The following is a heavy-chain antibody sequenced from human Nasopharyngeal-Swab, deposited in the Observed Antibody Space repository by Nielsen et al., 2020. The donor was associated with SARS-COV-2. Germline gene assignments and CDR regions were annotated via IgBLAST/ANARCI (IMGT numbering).Heavy chain of an antibody. D-gene: IGHD1-1*01. CDR2: IYYRGNT. V-gene: IGHV4-39*01. J-gene: IGHJ6*02. CDR1: GGSFISRNYY. Sequence: SETLSPTFSVSGGSFISRNYYWFCMRQPKGLDWIGNIYYRGNTYYNPSLTSRVTISVDTSNNHFSLKLSSVNAADTAVYYCARLVYLQLYYYEMDVWGQGITVTVSS. CDR3: ARLVYLQLYYYEMDV.